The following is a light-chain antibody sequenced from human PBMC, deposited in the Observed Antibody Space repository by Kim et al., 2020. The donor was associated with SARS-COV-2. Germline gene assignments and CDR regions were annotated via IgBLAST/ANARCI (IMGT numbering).Light chain of an antibody. Sequence: QSITISCTATSSDVGGYNYVSWYQQHPGKAPKLMIYDVSNRPSGVSNRFSGSKSGNTASLTISGLQAEDEADYDCSSYTSSSTPYVFGTGTKVTVL. CDR2: DVS. CDR1: SSDVGGYNY. V-gene: IGLV2-14*03. J-gene: IGLJ1*01. CDR3: SSYTSSSTPYV.